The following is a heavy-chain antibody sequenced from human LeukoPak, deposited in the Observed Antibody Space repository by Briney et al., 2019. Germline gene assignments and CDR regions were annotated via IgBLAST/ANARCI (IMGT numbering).Heavy chain of an antibody. D-gene: IGHD6-13*01. CDR3: ARDPLSSSSFDL. CDR2: ISGSGGST. V-gene: IGHV3-23*01. J-gene: IGHJ4*02. CDR1: GFSFSNYA. Sequence: GGSLRLSCAASGFSFSNYAMNWVRQAPGKGLEWVSGISGSGGSTYYADSVKGRFTISRDNAKNSLYLQMNSLRAEDTAVYYCARDPLSSSSFDLWGQGTLVTVSS.